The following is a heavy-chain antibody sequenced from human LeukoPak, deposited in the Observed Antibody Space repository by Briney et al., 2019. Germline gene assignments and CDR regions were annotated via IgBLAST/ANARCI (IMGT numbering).Heavy chain of an antibody. Sequence: ASVKVSCKASGYTFTSYGISWVRQAPGQGLEWMGWISAYNGNTNYAQKLQGRVTMTTDTSTSTAYMELRSLRSDDTAVYYCARPYYDSSAPPYDYWGQGTLVTVPS. J-gene: IGHJ4*02. CDR3: ARPYYDSSAPPYDY. V-gene: IGHV1-18*01. D-gene: IGHD3-22*01. CDR1: GYTFTSYG. CDR2: ISAYNGNT.